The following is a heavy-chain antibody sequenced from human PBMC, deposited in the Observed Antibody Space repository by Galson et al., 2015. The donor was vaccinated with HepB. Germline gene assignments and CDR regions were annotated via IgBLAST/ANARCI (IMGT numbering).Heavy chain of an antibody. J-gene: IGHJ3*01. V-gene: IGHV3-23*01. D-gene: IGHD3-22*01. CDR3: AKDLYYYDSSGYAFDV. CDR2: VSGSGDST. Sequence: SLRLSYAASGFTFSTYTMNWVRQAPGKGLEWVSSVSGSGDSTYYADSVKGRFTISRDNSKTTLYLRINSLRAEDTAVYYCAKDLYYYDSSGYAFDVWGQGTMVTVSS. CDR1: GFTFSTYT.